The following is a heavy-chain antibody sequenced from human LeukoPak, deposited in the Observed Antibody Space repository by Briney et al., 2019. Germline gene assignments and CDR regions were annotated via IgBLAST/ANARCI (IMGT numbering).Heavy chain of an antibody. J-gene: IGHJ4*02. D-gene: IGHD3-3*01. CDR1: GFTFSSYA. Sequence: GGSLRLSCAASGFTFSSYAMSWVRQAPGKGLEWDSAISGSGGNTYYADSVKGRFTISRDNSKNMLYLQMNSLRAEDTAVYYCAKGRLLDDYWGQGTLVTVSS. CDR2: ISGSGGNT. CDR3: AKGRLLDDY. V-gene: IGHV3-23*01.